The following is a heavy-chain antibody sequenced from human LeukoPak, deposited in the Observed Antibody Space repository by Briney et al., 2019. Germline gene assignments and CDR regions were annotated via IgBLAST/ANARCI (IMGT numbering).Heavy chain of an antibody. CDR3: AKVGFSEMEWLLYSDH. CDR2: ISGSSGHT. Sequence: GGSLRLSCAASGLTFSSYAMSWVRQAPGKGLEWDSAISGSSGHTYYADSVKGRFTISRDNSKDTLYLQMNSLRAEDTAVYYCAKVGFSEMEWLLYSDHWGQGTLVTVSS. CDR1: GLTFSSYA. D-gene: IGHD3-3*01. J-gene: IGHJ4*02. V-gene: IGHV3-23*01.